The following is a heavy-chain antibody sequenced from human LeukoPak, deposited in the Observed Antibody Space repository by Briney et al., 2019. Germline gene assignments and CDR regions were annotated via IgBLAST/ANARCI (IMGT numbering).Heavy chain of an antibody. CDR2: IRNKASGGTT. J-gene: IGHJ4*02. V-gene: IGHV3-49*03. D-gene: IGHD2-15*01. CDR3: TRDRIMTDF. CDR1: GFTFGGYS. Sequence: GGSLRLSCTASGFTFGGYSMTWFHQAPGKGLEWVSFIRNKASGGTTEHAASVRGRFTTSRDDPKSIAYLQMNSLKTEDTALYYCTRDRIMTDFWGEGTLVTVSS.